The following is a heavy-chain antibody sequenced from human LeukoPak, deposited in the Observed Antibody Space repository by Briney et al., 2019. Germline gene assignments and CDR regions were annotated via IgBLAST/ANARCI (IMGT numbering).Heavy chain of an antibody. D-gene: IGHD6-6*01. CDR1: GYSFTSYW. J-gene: IGHJ4*02. CDR3: ARQALVRTFDY. Sequence: GESLKISCQGSGYSFTSYWIAWVRQMPGKGLEWMGIIYPGDSDTSYSPSFQGQVTISADKSISTAYLQWSSLKASDTAMYYCARQALVRTFDYWGQGTLVTVSS. V-gene: IGHV5-51*01. CDR2: IYPGDSDT.